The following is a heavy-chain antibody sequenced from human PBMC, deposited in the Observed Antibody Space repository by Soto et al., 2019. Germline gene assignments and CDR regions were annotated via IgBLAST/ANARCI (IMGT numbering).Heavy chain of an antibody. D-gene: IGHD1-26*01. CDR1: GFTFSSYY. V-gene: IGHV3-30*18. Sequence: QVQVVESGGGVVQPGRSLRLSCAASGFTFSSYYMHWVRQAPGKGLEWVAVISYDGSTKDYADSVKGRFTISRDNSKNTLDLQMNSLRTEETAVYYCAKEVGSRGSSRAFDYWGQGTLVTVSS. CDR3: AKEVGSRGSSRAFDY. J-gene: IGHJ4*02. CDR2: ISYDGSTK.